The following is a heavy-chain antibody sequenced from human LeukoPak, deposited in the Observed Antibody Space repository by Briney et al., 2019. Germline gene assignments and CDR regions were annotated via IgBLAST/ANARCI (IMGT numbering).Heavy chain of an antibody. Sequence: SETLSLTCTVSGGSISSYYWSWTRQPPGKGLEWIGYIYYSGSTNYNPSLKSRVTISVDTSKNQFSLKLSSVTAADTAVYYCARDRSGNYGMDVWGQGTTVTVYS. CDR2: IYYSGST. CDR3: ARDRSGNYGMDV. J-gene: IGHJ6*02. CDR1: GGSISSYY. D-gene: IGHD1-26*01. V-gene: IGHV4-59*01.